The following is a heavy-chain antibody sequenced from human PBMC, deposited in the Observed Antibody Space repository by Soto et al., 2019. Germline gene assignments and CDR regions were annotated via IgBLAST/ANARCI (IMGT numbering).Heavy chain of an antibody. D-gene: IGHD5-12*01. V-gene: IGHV3-21*01. CDR2: ISSSSSYI. J-gene: IGHJ4*02. CDR1: GFTFSSYS. Sequence: GGSLRLSCAASGFTFSSYSMNWVRQAPGKGLEWVSSISSSSSYIYYADSVKGRFTISRDNAKNSLYLQMNSLRAEDTAVYYCARRLGYSGYRATFDYWGQGTLVTVSS. CDR3: ARRLGYSGYRATFDY.